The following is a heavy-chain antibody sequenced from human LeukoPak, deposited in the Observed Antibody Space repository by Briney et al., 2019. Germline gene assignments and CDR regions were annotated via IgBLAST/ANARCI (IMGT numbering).Heavy chain of an antibody. D-gene: IGHD3-22*01. CDR3: AREPYDSSGSFDY. V-gene: IGHV3-30*02. CDR2: IRYDGSNK. Sequence: PGGSLRLSCAASGFTFSSYGMHWVRQAPGKGLEWVAFIRYDGSNKYYADSVKGRFTISRDNSKNTLYLQMNSLRAEDTAVYYCAREPYDSSGSFDYWGQGTLVTVSS. CDR1: GFTFSSYG. J-gene: IGHJ4*02.